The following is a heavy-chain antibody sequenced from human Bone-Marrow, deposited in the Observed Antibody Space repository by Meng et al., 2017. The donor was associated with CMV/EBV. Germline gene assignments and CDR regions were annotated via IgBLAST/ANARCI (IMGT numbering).Heavy chain of an antibody. Sequence: GESLKISCAASGFTFSSYGMHWVRQAPGKGLEWVAFIRYDGSNKYYADSVKGRFTISRDNSKNTLYLQMNSLRTEDTAVFYCARSNDRVGVNRYSGAVHFDYWGRGTLVTVSS. J-gene: IGHJ4*02. V-gene: IGHV3-30*02. CDR3: ARSNDRVGVNRYSGAVHFDY. CDR1: GFTFSSYG. CDR2: IRYDGSNK. D-gene: IGHD1-26*01.